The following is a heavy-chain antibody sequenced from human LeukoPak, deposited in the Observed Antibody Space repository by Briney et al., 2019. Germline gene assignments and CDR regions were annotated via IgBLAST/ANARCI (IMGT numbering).Heavy chain of an antibody. CDR3: AREPGLWPYYFDY. D-gene: IGHD5-18*01. Sequence: SETLTLTCAVYGGSFSGYYWSWIRQPPGKGLEWIGEINHSGSTNYNPSLKSRVTISVDTSKNRFSLKLSSVTAADTAVYYCAREPGLWPYYFDYWGQGTLVTVSS. CDR1: GGSFSGYY. J-gene: IGHJ4*02. V-gene: IGHV4-34*01. CDR2: INHSGST.